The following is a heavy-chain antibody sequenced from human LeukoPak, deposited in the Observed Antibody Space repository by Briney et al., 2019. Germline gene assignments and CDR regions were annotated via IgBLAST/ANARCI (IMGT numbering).Heavy chain of an antibody. Sequence: KAGGSLRLSCAASGFTFDDYTMHWVRQAPGKGLEWVSSISSSSIYIYYADSVKGRFTISRDNAKNSLYLQMNSLRAEDTAVYYCAELGITMIGGVWGKGTTVTISS. CDR2: ISSSSIYI. J-gene: IGHJ6*04. V-gene: IGHV3-21*01. CDR1: GFTFDDYT. CDR3: AELGITMIGGV. D-gene: IGHD3-10*02.